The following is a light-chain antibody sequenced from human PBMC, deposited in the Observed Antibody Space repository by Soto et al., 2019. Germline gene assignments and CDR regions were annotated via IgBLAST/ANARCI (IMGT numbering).Light chain of an antibody. CDR3: QQSYSTPFT. V-gene: IGKV1-39*01. CDR1: QSISSY. CDR2: AAS. Sequence: DIQMTQSPSSLSASVGDRVTITCRASQSISSYLNWYQQKPGKAPKLLTYAASSLQSGVPSRFSGSGFGTDFTLTISSLQPEDFATYYCQQSYSTPFTFGPGTKVDIK. J-gene: IGKJ3*01.